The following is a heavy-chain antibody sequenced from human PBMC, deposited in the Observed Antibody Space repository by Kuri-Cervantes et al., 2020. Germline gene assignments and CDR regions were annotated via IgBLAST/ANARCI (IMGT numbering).Heavy chain of an antibody. V-gene: IGHV4-31*03. CDR1: GGSISSGGYY. CDR3: ARETSSGWYPDAFDI. D-gene: IGHD6-19*01. CDR2: IYYSGST. Sequence: SETLSLTCTVSGGSISSGGYYWSWIRQHPGKGLEWIGYIYYSGSTYYNPSLKSRVTISVDTSKNQFSLKLSSVTAADTAVYYCARETSSGWYPDAFDIWGQGTMVTVSS. J-gene: IGHJ3*02.